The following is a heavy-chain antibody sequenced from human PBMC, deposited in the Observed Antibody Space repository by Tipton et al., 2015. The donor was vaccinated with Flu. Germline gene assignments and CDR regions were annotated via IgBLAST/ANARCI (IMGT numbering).Heavy chain of an antibody. CDR3: ARSFRVAVIGGLDV. CDR2: IDHSETA. D-gene: IGHD2-21*01. Sequence: TLSLTCVVSGGSFSGYNGMWIRQRPGKGLEWIGEIDHSETASYTPSLRGRVTMSLDVPKNQLSLKMTSVTAADTAVYYCARSFRVAVIGGLDVWGQGTTVAVSS. CDR1: GGSFSGYN. V-gene: IGHV4-34*01. J-gene: IGHJ6*02.